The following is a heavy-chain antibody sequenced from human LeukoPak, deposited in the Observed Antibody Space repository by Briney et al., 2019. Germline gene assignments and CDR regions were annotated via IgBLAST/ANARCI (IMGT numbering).Heavy chain of an antibody. D-gene: IGHD1-26*01. CDR2: ISYDGSNK. CDR3: SRGLGMYYFDY. V-gene: IGHV3-30-3*01. Sequence: TGESLRLSCAASGFTFSSYAMYWVRQAPGKGLEWVAVISYDGSNKYYADSVKGRFTISRDNSKNTLFLQMNSLRAEDTAVYYCSRGLGMYYFDYWGQGTLVTVSS. J-gene: IGHJ4*02. CDR1: GFTFSSYA.